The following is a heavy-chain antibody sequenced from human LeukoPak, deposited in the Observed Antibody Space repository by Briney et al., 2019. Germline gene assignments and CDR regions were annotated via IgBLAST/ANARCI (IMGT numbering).Heavy chain of an antibody. CDR1: GFTFSSYG. CDR2: IRYDGSNK. D-gene: IGHD3-3*01. J-gene: IGHJ5*02. CDR3: ARELRFLEWLLFDP. V-gene: IGHV3-30*02. Sequence: PGGSLRLSCAASGFTFSSYGMHWVRQAPGKGLEWVAFIRYDGSNKYYADSVKGRFTISRDNSKNTLYLQMNSLRAEDTAVYYCARELRFLEWLLFDPWGQGTLVTVSS.